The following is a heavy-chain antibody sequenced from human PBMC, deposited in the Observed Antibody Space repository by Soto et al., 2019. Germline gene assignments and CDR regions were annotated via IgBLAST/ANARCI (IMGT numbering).Heavy chain of an antibody. CDR3: ARGPRVLAPIHSFFEH. D-gene: IGHD6-6*01. Sequence: GASVKVSCKASGGTFSSYAISWVRQAPGQGLEWMGGIIPIFGTANYAQKFQGRVTITADTSTSTAYMELSSLRSEDTAVYYCARGPRVLAPIHSFFEHWGQGTLVTVSS. CDR1: GGTFSSYA. J-gene: IGHJ4*02. CDR2: IIPIFGTA. V-gene: IGHV1-69*06.